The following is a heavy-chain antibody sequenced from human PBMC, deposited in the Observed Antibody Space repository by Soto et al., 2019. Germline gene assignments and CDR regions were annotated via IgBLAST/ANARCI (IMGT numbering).Heavy chain of an antibody. J-gene: IGHJ6*03. D-gene: IGHD3-16*02. CDR3: ASYRREVHYYMYL. Sequence: SETLSLTCTVSGVSINSYYWSWIRQPPGKGLEWIGYIYHSGSTNYNPSLKSRVAMSIDTSKNQFSLKLTSVSAADTAVYYCASYRREVHYYMYLWGKGTTVTVA. V-gene: IGHV4-59*01. CDR1: GVSINSYY. CDR2: IYHSGST.